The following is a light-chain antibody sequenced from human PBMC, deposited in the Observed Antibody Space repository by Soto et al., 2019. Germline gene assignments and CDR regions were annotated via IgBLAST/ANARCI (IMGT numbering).Light chain of an antibody. CDR2: GAS. V-gene: IGKV3-20*01. CDR3: QQSFITPPLT. CDR1: QSVSSNY. J-gene: IGKJ4*01. Sequence: ETVLTQSPGTLSLSPGERATLSCRASQSVSSNYLAWYQQKPGQAPRLLIYGASSRAIGIPDRFSGSGSATDYTLTISSLQPEDFATYYCQQSFITPPLTFGGGTKVEMK.